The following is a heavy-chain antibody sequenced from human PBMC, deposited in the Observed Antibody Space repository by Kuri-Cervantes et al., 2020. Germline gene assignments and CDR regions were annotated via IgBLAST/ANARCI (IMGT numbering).Heavy chain of an antibody. CDR2: ISSSSSYI. CDR3: ARGEAKWEVYYYYYYMDV. Sequence: GGSLRLSCAASGFTFSSYSMNWVRQAPGKGLEWVSSISSSSSYIYYADSVKGRFTISRDNAKNSLYLQMNSLRAEDTAVYYCARGEAKWEVYYYYYYMDVWGKGTMVTVSS. D-gene: IGHD1-26*01. V-gene: IGHV3-21*01. J-gene: IGHJ6*03. CDR1: GFTFSSYS.